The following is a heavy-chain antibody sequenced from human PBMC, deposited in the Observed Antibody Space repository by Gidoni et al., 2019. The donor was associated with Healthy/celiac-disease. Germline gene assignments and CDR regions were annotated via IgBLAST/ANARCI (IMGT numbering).Heavy chain of an antibody. CDR2: IYSGGST. V-gene: IGHV3-53*01. CDR1: GFTVSSTY. D-gene: IGHD5-12*01. CDR3: ARVMATILCGMDV. Sequence: EVQLVESGGGLIQPGGSLRLSCASSGFTVSSTYMSWVRQAPGQGLEWVSVIYSGGSTYYADSVKGRFTISRDNSKNTLYLQMNSLRAEDTAVYYCARVMATILCGMDVWGQGTTVTVSS. J-gene: IGHJ6*02.